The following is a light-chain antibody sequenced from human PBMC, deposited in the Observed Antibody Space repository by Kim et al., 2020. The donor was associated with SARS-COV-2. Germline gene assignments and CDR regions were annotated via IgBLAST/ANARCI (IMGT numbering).Light chain of an antibody. CDR1: QSVSSH. Sequence: LSPGERATLSCRASQSVSSHLAWYQQKPGQAPRLLIYDASNRATGIPARLSGSGSGTDFTLTINSLEPEDFAVYYCQQRWNWPLTFGGGTKVDIK. J-gene: IGKJ4*01. CDR3: QQRWNWPLT. V-gene: IGKV3-11*01. CDR2: DAS.